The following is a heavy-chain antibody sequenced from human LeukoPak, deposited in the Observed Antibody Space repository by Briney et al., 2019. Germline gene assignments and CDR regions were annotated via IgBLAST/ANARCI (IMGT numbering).Heavy chain of an antibody. D-gene: IGHD3-22*01. Sequence: SGPTLVKPTQTLTLTCTFSGFSLRTSGVGVGWIRQPPGKTLEWLSLIYWNDDKRYSPSLKSRLNITKDTSKNQVVLTMTNMDPVDTATYYCAHSLYDSSGYYNYYYMDVWGKGTTVTVSS. CDR2: IYWNDDK. CDR1: GFSLRTSGVG. CDR3: AHSLYDSSGYYNYYYMDV. J-gene: IGHJ6*03. V-gene: IGHV2-5*01.